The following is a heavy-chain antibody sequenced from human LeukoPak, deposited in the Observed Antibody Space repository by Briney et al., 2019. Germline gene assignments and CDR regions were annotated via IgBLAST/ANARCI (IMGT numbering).Heavy chain of an antibody. CDR2: ISSSSSTI. V-gene: IGHV3-48*01. D-gene: IGHD1-26*01. CDR3: ARDPYSGGYGAYYYYYMDV. Sequence: GGSLRLSCAASGFTFSSYSMNWVRQAPGKGLEWVSYISSSSSTIYYADSVKGRFTISRDNAKNSLYLQMNSLRAEDAALYFCARDPYSGGYGAYYYYYMDVWGKGTTVTISS. J-gene: IGHJ6*03. CDR1: GFTFSSYS.